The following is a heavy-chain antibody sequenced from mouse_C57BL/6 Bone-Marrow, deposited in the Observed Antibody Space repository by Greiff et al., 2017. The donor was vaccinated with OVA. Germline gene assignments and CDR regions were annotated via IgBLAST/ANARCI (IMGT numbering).Heavy chain of an antibody. D-gene: IGHD4-1*01. J-gene: IGHJ4*01. CDR2: ISDGGSYT. CDR1: GFTFSSYA. CDR3: ARHLLTGTNYYAMDY. V-gene: IGHV5-4*01. Sequence: DVHLVESGGGLVKPGGSLKLSCAASGFTFSSYAMSWVRQTPEKRLEWVATISDGGSYTYYPDNVKGRFTISRDNAKNNLYLQMSHLKSEDTAMYYCARHLLTGTNYYAMDYWGQGTSVTVSS.